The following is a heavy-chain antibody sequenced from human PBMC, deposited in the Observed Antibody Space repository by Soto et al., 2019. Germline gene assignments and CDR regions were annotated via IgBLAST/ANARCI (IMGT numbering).Heavy chain of an antibody. Sequence: QVQLVQSGAEVKKPGSSVKVSCKASGGTFSSYTISWVRQAPGQGLEWMGRLIPILGIANYAQKFQGRVTINADKATSPAYMELSSLSSEDTAGYYCASRYCSGGSCYSRYYYYMDVWGKGTTVTVAS. CDR1: GGTFSSYT. D-gene: IGHD2-15*01. CDR2: LIPILGIA. J-gene: IGHJ6*03. V-gene: IGHV1-69*02. CDR3: ASRYCSGGSCYSRYYYYMDV.